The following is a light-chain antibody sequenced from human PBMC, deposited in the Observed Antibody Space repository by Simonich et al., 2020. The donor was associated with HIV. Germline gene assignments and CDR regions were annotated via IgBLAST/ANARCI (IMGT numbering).Light chain of an antibody. J-gene: IGKJ2*01. Sequence: AIQLTQSPSSLSASVGDRVTITCRASQGIRSSLVWYQQKPGKAPKVLIYDASTLESGVPSRYSGSGSGTDYTLTISTLQPEDFATYYCQQYYSTPYTFGQGTKLEIK. V-gene: IGKV1-13*02. CDR1: QGIRSS. CDR3: QQYYSTPYT. CDR2: DAS.